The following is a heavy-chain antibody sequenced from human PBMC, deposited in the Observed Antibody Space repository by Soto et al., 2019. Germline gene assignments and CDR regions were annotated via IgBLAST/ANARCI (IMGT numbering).Heavy chain of an antibody. Sequence: QVQLVQSGAEVKKPGSSVKVFCKASGGTFISYAISWVRQAPGQGLEWMGGIIPIFGTANYAQKFQGRVTITADESTSTAYMELSSLRSEDTAVYYCARCPNDYELSDWYFDLGGRGTLVTVSS. CDR1: GGTFISYA. CDR2: IIPIFGTA. V-gene: IGHV1-69*12. CDR3: ARCPNDYELSDWYFDL. D-gene: IGHD4-17*01. J-gene: IGHJ2*01.